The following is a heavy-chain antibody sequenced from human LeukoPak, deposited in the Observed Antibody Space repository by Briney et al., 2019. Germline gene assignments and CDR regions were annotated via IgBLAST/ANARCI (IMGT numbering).Heavy chain of an antibody. Sequence: PGGSLRLSCAASGFTFSSYSMNWVRQAPGKGLEWVSSISSSSSYIYCADSVKGRFTISRDNAKNSLYLQMNSLRAEDTAVYYCVLLVVGTVRVGWGQGTLVTVSS. J-gene: IGHJ4*02. CDR3: VLLVVGTVRVG. CDR1: GFTFSSYS. D-gene: IGHD2-15*01. V-gene: IGHV3-21*01. CDR2: ISSSSSYI.